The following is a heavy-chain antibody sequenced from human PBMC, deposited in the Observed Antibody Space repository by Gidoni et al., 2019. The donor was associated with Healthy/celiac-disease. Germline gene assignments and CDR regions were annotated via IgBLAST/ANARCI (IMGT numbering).Heavy chain of an antibody. CDR3: AKEEGSGYYPFDY. CDR2: ISGSGGST. CDR1: GFTFSSYA. V-gene: IGHV3-23*01. Sequence: EVQLLESGGGLVQPGGSLSLSCAASGFTFSSYAMSWVRQAHRKGLEWVSAISGSGGSTYYADSVKGRFTISRDNSKNTLYLQMNSLRAEDTAVYYCAKEEGSGYYPFDYWGQGTLVTVSS. D-gene: IGHD3-22*01. J-gene: IGHJ4*02.